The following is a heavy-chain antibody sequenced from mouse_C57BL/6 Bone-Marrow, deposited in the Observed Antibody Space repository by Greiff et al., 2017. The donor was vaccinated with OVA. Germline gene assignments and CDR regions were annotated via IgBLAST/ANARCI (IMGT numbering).Heavy chain of an antibody. V-gene: IGHV1-52*01. CDR3: ARAGTYYFDY. J-gene: IGHJ2*01. CDR1: GYTFTSYW. CDR2: IAPSDSAT. Sequence: QVQLQQPGAELVRPGSSVKLSCTASGYTFTSYWMHWVQQRPIQGLEWIGNIAPSDSATHYPQKFKDKATLTVDKSSSTAYMQLSSLTSEDSAVYYCARAGTYYFDYWGQGTTLTVSS.